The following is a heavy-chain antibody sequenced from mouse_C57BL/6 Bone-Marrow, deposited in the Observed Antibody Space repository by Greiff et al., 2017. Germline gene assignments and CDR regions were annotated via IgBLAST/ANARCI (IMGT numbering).Heavy chain of an antibody. Sequence: QVQLKESGPGLVAPSQSLSITCTVSGFSLTSYGVDWVRQSPGKGLEWLGVIWGVGSTNYNSALKSRLSISKDNSKSQVFLKMNSLQTDDTAMYYCASEEAPLYDGYYRDFDYWGQGTTLTVSS. CDR2: IWGVGST. CDR3: ASEEAPLYDGYYRDFDY. V-gene: IGHV2-6*01. J-gene: IGHJ2*01. CDR1: GFSLTSYG. D-gene: IGHD2-3*01.